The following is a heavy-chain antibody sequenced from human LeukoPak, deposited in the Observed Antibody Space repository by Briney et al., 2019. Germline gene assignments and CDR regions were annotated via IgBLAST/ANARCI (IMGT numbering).Heavy chain of an antibody. J-gene: IGHJ4*02. D-gene: IGHD6-19*01. CDR2: ISYDGSNK. CDR3: ARGYSSGWYYFDY. V-gene: IGHV3-30-3*01. Sequence: GRSLRLSCAASGFTFSNSAMHWVRQAPGKGLDWVAVISYDGSNKYYADSVKGRFTISRDNSKNTLYLQMNSLRAEDTAVYYCARGYSSGWYYFDYWGQGTLVTVSS. CDR1: GFTFSNSA.